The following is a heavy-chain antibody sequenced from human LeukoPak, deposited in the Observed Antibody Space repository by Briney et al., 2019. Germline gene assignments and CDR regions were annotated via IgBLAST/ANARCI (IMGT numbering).Heavy chain of an antibody. CDR3: AREPPRDY. CDR1: GFTFSSYA. J-gene: IGHJ4*02. CDR2: ISSSSSYI. Sequence: GGSLRLTCAASGFTFSSYAMSWVRQAPGKGLEWVSSISSSSSYIYYADSVKGRFTISRDNAKNSLYLQMNSLRAEDTAVYYCAREPPRDYWGQGTLVTVSS. V-gene: IGHV3-21*01.